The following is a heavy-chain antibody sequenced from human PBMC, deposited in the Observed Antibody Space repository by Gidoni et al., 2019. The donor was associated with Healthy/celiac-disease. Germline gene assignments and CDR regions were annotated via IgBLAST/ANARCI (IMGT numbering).Heavy chain of an antibody. J-gene: IGHJ3*02. Sequence: QGQLVESGGGVVQPGRSLRLSCAASGFTFSSYAMHWVRQAPGKGLEWVAVISYDGSNKYSADSVKGRFTISRDNSKNTLYLQMNSLRAEDTAVYYCARDPSYDSSGHDAFDIWGQGTMVTVSS. CDR1: GFTFSSYA. CDR3: ARDPSYDSSGHDAFDI. V-gene: IGHV3-30-3*01. CDR2: ISYDGSNK. D-gene: IGHD3-22*01.